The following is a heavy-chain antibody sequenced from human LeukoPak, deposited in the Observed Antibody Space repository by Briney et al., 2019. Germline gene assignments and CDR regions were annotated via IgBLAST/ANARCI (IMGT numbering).Heavy chain of an antibody. D-gene: IGHD2-15*01. V-gene: IGHV4-31*03. CDR1: GGSISSGGYY. J-gene: IGHJ5*02. CDR3: AAQDVNWFDP. Sequence: SETLSLTCTVSGGSISSGGYYWSWIRQHPGKDLEWIGYIYYSGSTYYNPSLKSRVTISVDTSKNQFSLKLSSVTAADTAVYYCAAQDVNWFDPWGQGTLVTVSS. CDR2: IYYSGST.